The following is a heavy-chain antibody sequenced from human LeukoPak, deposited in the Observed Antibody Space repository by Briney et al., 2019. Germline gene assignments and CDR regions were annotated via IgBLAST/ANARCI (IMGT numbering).Heavy chain of an antibody. Sequence: SETLSLTCAVSGGSISSYYWSWIRQPPGKGLEWIGYIYYSGSTNYNPSLKSRVTISVDTSKNQFSLKLSSVTAADTAVYYCARHEGYYYGSGSRYFDYWGQGTLVTVSS. D-gene: IGHD3-10*01. V-gene: IGHV4-59*08. J-gene: IGHJ4*02. CDR3: ARHEGYYYGSGSRYFDY. CDR2: IYYSGST. CDR1: GGSISSYY.